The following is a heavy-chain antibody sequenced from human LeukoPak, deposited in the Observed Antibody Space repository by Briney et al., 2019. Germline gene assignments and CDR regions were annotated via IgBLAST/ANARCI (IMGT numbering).Heavy chain of an antibody. J-gene: IGHJ4*02. CDR2: IDYDSSHI. CDR3: ARDPLRYLRVGHYDY. CDR1: GFTFRTSA. D-gene: IGHD3-9*01. V-gene: IGHV3-21*01. Sequence: PGGSLRLPCAASGFTFRTSAMNWVRQVPGKGLEWVSSIDYDSSHIYYAASVRGRFTISRDNARNSVYLQMNSLRVEDTAVYYCARDPLRYLRVGHYDYWGQGTLVAVSS.